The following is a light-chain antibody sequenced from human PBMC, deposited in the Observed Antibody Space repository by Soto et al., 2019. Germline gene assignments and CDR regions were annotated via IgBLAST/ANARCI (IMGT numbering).Light chain of an antibody. Sequence: QSVLTQSPSASGTPEQRVTISCSGSSSNIGSNTVNWYQQLPGTAPKLLIFFGSHRPSGVPDRFSGSKSGSSASLAISGLQSEDEADYYCAAWDDSLNGVVFGGGTKLTVL. J-gene: IGLJ2*01. V-gene: IGLV1-44*01. CDR3: AAWDDSLNGVV. CDR1: SSNIGSNT. CDR2: FGS.